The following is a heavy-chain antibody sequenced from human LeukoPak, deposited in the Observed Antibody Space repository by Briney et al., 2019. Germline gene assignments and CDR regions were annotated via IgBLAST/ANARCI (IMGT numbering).Heavy chain of an antibody. CDR3: ARGQRGRWLQLPEDY. J-gene: IGHJ4*02. Sequence: ASVKVSCKASGYTFTSYAMNWMRQAPGQGLEWMGWINTNTGNPTYAQGFTGRFVFSLDTSVSTAYLQISSLKAEDTAVYYCARGQRGRWLQLPEDYWGQGTLVTVSS. CDR2: INTNTGNP. CDR1: GYTFTSYA. D-gene: IGHD5-24*01. V-gene: IGHV7-4-1*02.